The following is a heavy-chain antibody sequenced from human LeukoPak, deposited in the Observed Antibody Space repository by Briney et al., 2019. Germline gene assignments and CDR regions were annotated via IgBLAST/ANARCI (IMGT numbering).Heavy chain of an antibody. CDR2: INHSGST. V-gene: IGHV4-34*01. CDR1: GGSFSGYY. J-gene: IGHJ6*02. Sequence: SSETLSLTCAVYGGSFSGYYWSWIRQPPGKGLEWIGEINHSGSTNYNPSLKSRVTISVDTSKNQFSLKLSSVTAADTAVYYCARGGPPRIYYGMDVWGQGTTVTVSS. CDR3: ARGGPPRIYYGMDV.